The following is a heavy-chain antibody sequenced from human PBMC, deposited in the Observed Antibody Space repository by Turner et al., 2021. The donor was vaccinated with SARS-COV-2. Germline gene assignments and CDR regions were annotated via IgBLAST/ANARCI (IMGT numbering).Heavy chain of an antibody. J-gene: IGHJ4*02. CDR1: GFTFDDYA. V-gene: IGHV3-9*01. CDR3: AKGPPIGWDSTWLDY. CDR2: ISWNSGSI. Sequence: EVQLVESGGCLVQPGRSLRLSCAASGFTFDDYAMHWVRQAPGKGLEWVSGISWNSGSIVYADSVKGRFTISRDNAKNSLYLQMNSLRAEDTALYYCAKGPPIGWDSTWLDYWGQGTLVTVSS. D-gene: IGHD6-13*01.